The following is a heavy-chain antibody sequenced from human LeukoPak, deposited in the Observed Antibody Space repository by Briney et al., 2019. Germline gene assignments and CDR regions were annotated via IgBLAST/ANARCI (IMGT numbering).Heavy chain of an antibody. CDR2: IYYSGST. CDR1: GVSITRGDYY. D-gene: IGHD6-13*01. V-gene: IGHV4-30-4*01. J-gene: IGHJ4*02. Sequence: SETLSLTCTVSGVSITRGDYYWRWIHQPPGKGLEWIGYIYYSGSTFYNPSLKSRVVISVDTSKNQFSLRLNSVTAADTAVYYCARGDMYSSSWSNWGQGTLVTVSS. CDR3: ARGDMYSSSWSN.